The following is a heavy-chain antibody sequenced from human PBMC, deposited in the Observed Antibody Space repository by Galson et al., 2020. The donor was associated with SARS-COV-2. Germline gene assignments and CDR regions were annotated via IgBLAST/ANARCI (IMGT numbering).Heavy chain of an antibody. CDR1: GFTFSSYA. CDR3: ARVNPSVGDYGDNYFDY. D-gene: IGHD4-17*01. V-gene: IGHV3-30-3*01. J-gene: IGHJ4*02. Sequence: GGSLRLSCAASGFTFSSYAMHWVRQAPGKGLEWVAVISYDGSNKYYADSVKGRFTISRDNSKNTLYLQMNSLRAEDTAVYYCARVNPSVGDYGDNYFDYWGQGTLVTVSS. CDR2: ISYDGSNK.